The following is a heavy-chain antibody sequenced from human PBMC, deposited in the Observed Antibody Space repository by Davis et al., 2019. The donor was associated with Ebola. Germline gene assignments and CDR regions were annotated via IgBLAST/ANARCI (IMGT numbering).Heavy chain of an antibody. CDR2: ISGGGVST. J-gene: IGHJ4*02. Sequence: GESLKIPCATSSFPFRYFAMNWVRQAPGKGLEWVSAISGGGVSTYYAKSVKGRFTISRDNAKNSLYLQMNTLRVEDTAIYYCVPGTWIRGQGTLVTVSS. V-gene: IGHV3-23*01. D-gene: IGHD5-18*01. CDR1: SFPFRYFA. CDR3: VPGTWI.